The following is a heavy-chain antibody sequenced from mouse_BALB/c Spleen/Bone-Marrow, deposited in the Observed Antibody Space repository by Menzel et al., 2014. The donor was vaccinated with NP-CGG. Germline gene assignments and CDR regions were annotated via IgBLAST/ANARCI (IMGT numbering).Heavy chain of an antibody. CDR3: ARNWDVGFAY. J-gene: IGHJ3*01. Sequence: EVQLQQSGGGLVQPGGSLKLSCAAPGFNFSRYWMSWVRQAPGKGLEWIGEINPDSSTINYTPSLKGKFIISRDNAKNTLYLQMSKVRSEDAALYYCARNWDVGFAYWGQGTLVTVSA. D-gene: IGHD4-1*01. V-gene: IGHV4-1*02. CDR1: GFNFSRYW. CDR2: INPDSSTI.